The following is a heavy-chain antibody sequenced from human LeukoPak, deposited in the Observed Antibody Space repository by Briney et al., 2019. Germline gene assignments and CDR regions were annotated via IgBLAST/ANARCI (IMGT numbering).Heavy chain of an antibody. J-gene: IGHJ4*02. CDR2: IASDGSST. Sequence: GGSLRLSCAASGFTFSSYWMNWVRQAPGKGLVWVSRIASDGSSTTYADSVKGRFSISRDNAKNTLYLQMNSLRVEDTAVYYCLRDYGGSWGQGTLVAVS. D-gene: IGHD4-23*01. V-gene: IGHV3-74*01. CDR1: GFTFSSYW. CDR3: LRDYGGS.